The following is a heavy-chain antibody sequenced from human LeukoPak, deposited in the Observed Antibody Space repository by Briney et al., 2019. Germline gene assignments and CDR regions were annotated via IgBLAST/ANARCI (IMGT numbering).Heavy chain of an antibody. D-gene: IGHD6-6*01. CDR1: GYTFTSNY. Sequence: GASVKVSCKASGYTFTSNYIHWVRQAPGQGRDWMGIINPSGGSTGYAQKSQARVTMTRDTSTSTVYMELSSLRSEDTAVYYCARGTYSSSSESGMDVWGQGTTVTVSS. V-gene: IGHV1-46*01. CDR2: INPSGGST. J-gene: IGHJ6*02. CDR3: ARGTYSSSSESGMDV.